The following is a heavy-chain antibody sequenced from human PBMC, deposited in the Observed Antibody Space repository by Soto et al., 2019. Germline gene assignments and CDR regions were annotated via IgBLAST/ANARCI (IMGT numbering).Heavy chain of an antibody. V-gene: IGHV3-23*01. CDR1: GFTFSSYA. D-gene: IGHD6-13*01. CDR3: AKGSAAGPCNYFDY. Sequence: QPGGSLRLSCVASGFTFSSYAMSWVRQAPGKGLEWVSAISGSGGNTYYAVSVKGRFTISRDNSKNTLYLQMNSLRAEDTAVYYCAKGSAAGPCNYFDYWGQGTLVTVSS. CDR2: ISGSGGNT. J-gene: IGHJ4*02.